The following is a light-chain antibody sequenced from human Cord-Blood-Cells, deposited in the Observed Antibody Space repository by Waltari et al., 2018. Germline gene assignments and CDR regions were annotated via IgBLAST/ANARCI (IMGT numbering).Light chain of an antibody. CDR2: DVS. CDR3: SSYTSSSTLEV. V-gene: IGLV2-14*01. CDR1: SSDVGGYNY. Sequence: QSALTQPASVSGSPGHSLPISCTGTSSDVGGYNYVSWYQQHPGKAPKLMIYDVSNRPSGVSNRFSGSKSGNTASLTISGLQAEDEADYYCSSYTSSSTLEVFGGGTKLTVL. J-gene: IGLJ3*02.